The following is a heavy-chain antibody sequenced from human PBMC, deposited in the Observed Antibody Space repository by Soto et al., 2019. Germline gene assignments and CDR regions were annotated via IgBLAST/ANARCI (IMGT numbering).Heavy chain of an antibody. CDR2: ISYDGSNK. D-gene: IGHD3-3*01. J-gene: IGHJ6*02. CDR1: GFTFSSYG. Sequence: QPGGSLRLSCAASGFTFSSYGMHWVRQAPGKGLEWVAVISYDGSNKYYADSVKGRFTISRDNSKNTLYLQMNSLRAEDTAVYYCAKDTIFGVVIDYYYYGMDVWGQGTTVTVSS. CDR3: AKDTIFGVVIDYYYYGMDV. V-gene: IGHV3-30*18.